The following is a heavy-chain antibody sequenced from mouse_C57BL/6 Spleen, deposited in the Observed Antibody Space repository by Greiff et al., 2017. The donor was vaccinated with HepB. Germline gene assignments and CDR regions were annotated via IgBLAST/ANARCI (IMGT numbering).Heavy chain of an antibody. CDR2: IWRGGST. J-gene: IGHJ1*03. CDR1: GFSLPSYG. D-gene: IGHD2-5*01. Sequence: QVQLQPSGPGLVQPSQSLSITFTVSGFSLPSYGVHWVRQSPGKGLEWLGVIWRGGSTDYNAAFMSRLSITKDNSKSQVFFKMNSLQADDTAIYYCAKTDSNYWYFDVWGTGTTVTVSS. V-gene: IGHV2-5*01. CDR3: AKTDSNYWYFDV.